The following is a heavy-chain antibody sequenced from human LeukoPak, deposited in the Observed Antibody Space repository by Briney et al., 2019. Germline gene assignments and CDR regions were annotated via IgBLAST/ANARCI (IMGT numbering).Heavy chain of an antibody. V-gene: IGHV4-59*01. CDR3: ARDSGYSSGWYLRFDP. J-gene: IGHJ5*02. Sequence: SETLSLTCTVSGVSISNYYWSWIRQPPGKGLEWIGYIYYSGSTNYNPSLKSRVTISVDTSKNQFSLKLSSVTAADTAVYYCARDSGYSSGWYLRFDPWGQGTLVTVSS. CDR1: GVSISNYY. D-gene: IGHD6-19*01. CDR2: IYYSGST.